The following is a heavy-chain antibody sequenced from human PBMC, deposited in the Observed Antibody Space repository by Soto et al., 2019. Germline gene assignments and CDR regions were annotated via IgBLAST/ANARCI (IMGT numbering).Heavy chain of an antibody. J-gene: IGHJ4*02. CDR3: TRERGDDGYAEW. Sequence: EVQLLESGGGLVQPGGSLRLSFAAAGFTFSSPAISWVRQAPGKGLEWVSAVSGTGDNTYYIDSVKGRFTNTRDNSKNILYLQMSYVRVEDTAVYYCTRERGDDGYAEWWGRGALVTVAS. V-gene: IGHV3-23*01. CDR2: VSGTGDNT. CDR1: GFTFSSPA. D-gene: IGHD5-12*01.